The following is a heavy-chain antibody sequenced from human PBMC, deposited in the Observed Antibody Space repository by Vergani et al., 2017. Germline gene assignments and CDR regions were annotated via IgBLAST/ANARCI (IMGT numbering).Heavy chain of an antibody. D-gene: IGHD4-11*01. J-gene: IGHJ6*02. CDR1: GFTFSSYG. CDR2: ISYDGSNK. CDR3: AKDPSSPTVTSDYYYYYGMDV. Sequence: QVQLVESGGGVVQPGRSLILSCAASGFTFSSYGMHWVRQAPGKGLEWVAVISYDGSNKYYAASVKGRFPISRDNSKNTLYLQMNSLRAEDTAVYYCAKDPSSPTVTSDYYYYYGMDVWGQGTTVTVSS. V-gene: IGHV3-30*18.